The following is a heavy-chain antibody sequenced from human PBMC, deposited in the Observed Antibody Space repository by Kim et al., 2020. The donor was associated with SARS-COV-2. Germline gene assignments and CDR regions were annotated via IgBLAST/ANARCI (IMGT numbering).Heavy chain of an antibody. CDR2: ISGYSGGT. D-gene: IGHD4-17*01. CDR1: GYTFDSYG. Sequence: ASVKVSCKASGYTFDSYGITWVRQAPGQGLEWMGWISGYSGGTEYAQKPQGRVTMTTDTPTATAYMELRSLTSDDTAVYFCASGDYLTLNYWGQGTLVTV. CDR3: ASGDYLTLNY. V-gene: IGHV1-18*01. J-gene: IGHJ4*02.